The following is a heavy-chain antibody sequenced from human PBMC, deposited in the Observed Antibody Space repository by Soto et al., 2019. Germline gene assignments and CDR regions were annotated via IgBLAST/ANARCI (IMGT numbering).Heavy chain of an antibody. CDR3: ARGIAAGWGPEWFDP. J-gene: IGHJ5*02. CDR2: IYYSGST. V-gene: IGHV4-59*01. Sequence: PSETLSLTCTVSGGSISSYYWSWIRQPPGKGLEWIGYIYYSGSTNYNPSLKSRVTISVDTSKNQFSLTLSSVTAADTAVYYCARGIAAGWGPEWFDPWGQGTLVTVSS. D-gene: IGHD6-25*01. CDR1: GGSISSYY.